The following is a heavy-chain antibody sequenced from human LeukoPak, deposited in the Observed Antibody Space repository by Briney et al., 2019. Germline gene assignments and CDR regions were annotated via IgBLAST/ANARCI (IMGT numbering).Heavy chain of an antibody. D-gene: IGHD4-17*01. J-gene: IGHJ4*02. CDR1: GGSISSGDYY. V-gene: IGHV4-30-4*01. CDR2: IYYSGST. CDR3: ASGYGDYVYLGY. Sequence: PSETLSLTCTVSGGSISSGDYYWSWIRQPPGTGLEWIGYIYYSGSTYYNPSLKSRVTISVDTSKNQFSLKLSSVTAADTAVYYCASGYGDYVYLGYWGQGTLVTVSS.